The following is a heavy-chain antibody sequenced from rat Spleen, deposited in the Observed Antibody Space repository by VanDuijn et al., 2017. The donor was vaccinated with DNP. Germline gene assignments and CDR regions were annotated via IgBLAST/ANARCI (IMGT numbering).Heavy chain of an antibody. J-gene: IGHJ4*01. V-gene: IGHV5S13*01. D-gene: IGHD1-11*01. Sequence: EVQLVESGGGLVQPGRSLKLSCAASGFIFSYYDMAWVRQAPTKGLEWVASISTGGDNTYFRDSVRGRFTISRDNAKNTQYLHMDSLRSDDTATYYCTTFEGTNAWGQGTSVTVSS. CDR2: ISTGGDNT. CDR1: GFIFSYYD. CDR3: TTFEGTNA.